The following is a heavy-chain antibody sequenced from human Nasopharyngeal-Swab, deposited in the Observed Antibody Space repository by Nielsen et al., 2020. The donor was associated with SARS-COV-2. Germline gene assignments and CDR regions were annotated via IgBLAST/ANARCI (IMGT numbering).Heavy chain of an antibody. CDR3: ARGKSSYHIVLVVYAQGGSFDY. D-gene: IGHD2-8*02. Sequence: SQTLSLTCAVYGVSFSGYFWSWIRQPPGKGLEWIGEINHSGSTNYNPSLKSRVTISVDTSKNQFSLKLSSVTAADTAVYYCARGKSSYHIVLVVYAQGGSFDYWGQGTLVTVSS. J-gene: IGHJ4*02. CDR2: INHSGST. V-gene: IGHV4-34*01. CDR1: GVSFSGYF.